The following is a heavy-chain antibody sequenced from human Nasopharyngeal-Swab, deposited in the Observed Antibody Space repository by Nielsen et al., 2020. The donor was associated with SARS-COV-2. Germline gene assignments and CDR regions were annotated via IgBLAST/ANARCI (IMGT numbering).Heavy chain of an antibody. J-gene: IGHJ5*02. CDR3: ARGGSSLGANLEDP. D-gene: IGHD3-10*01. V-gene: IGHV1-8*01. CDR2: MTPNSGNT. CDR1: GYTSINHD. Sequence: ASVKVSCKASGYTSINHDINWARQSTGQALEWMGWMTPNSGNTGYAQKFQGRVTMTRNTSTRTAYLELRSLRSEDTAVYYCARGGSSLGANLEDPWGQGTLVIVSS.